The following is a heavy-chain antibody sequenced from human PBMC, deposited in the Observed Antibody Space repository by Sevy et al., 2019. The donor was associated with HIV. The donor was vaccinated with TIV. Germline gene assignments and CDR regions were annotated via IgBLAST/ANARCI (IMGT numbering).Heavy chain of an antibody. D-gene: IGHD6-13*01. V-gene: IGHV3-23*01. Sequence: GGSLRLSCAASGFTISSYWVTWVRQAPGQGLEGKGLEWVSTISGGGGGTYYADSVRGRFTISRDNSKNTLYLQVNSLRVEDTAVYYCAKHYIHDIADGWYFDLWGRGTLVTVSS. CDR3: AKHYIHDIADGWYFDL. J-gene: IGHJ2*01. CDR1: GFTISSYW. CDR2: ISGGGGGT.